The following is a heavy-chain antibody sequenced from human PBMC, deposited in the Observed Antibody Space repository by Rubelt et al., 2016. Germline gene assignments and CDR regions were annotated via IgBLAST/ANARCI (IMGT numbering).Heavy chain of an antibody. CDR3: ARDQSPYSSDY. V-gene: IGHV1-8*01. D-gene: IGHD6-13*01. Sequence: QVQLVQSGAEVKKPGASVKVSCKASGYTFTSSDLNWVRQATGQGLEWMGWMNPNSGNAGYAQKFQGRVTMTRNTSINTTYMELSSLGSEDTAVYYCARDQSPYSSDYWGQGTLVTVS. CDR1: GYTFTSSD. CDR2: MNPNSGNA. J-gene: IGHJ4*02.